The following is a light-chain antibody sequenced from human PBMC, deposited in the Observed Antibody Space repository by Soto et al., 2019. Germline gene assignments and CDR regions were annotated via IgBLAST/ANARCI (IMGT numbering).Light chain of an antibody. J-gene: IGLJ3*02. CDR3: CSFAGSSTPDRV. CDR2: EAT. Sequence: QSALTQPASVSGSPGQSITISCTGTSSDVGTYNLVSWYQRYPGKAPKLMIYEATKRPSGLSNRFSGSKSGNTASLTISGFQAEHEADYYCCSFAGSSTPDRVFGGGTKLTVL. V-gene: IGLV2-23*01. CDR1: SSDVGTYNL.